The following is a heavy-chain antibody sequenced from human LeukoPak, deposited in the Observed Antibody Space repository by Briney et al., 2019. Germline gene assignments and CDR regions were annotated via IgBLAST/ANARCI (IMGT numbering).Heavy chain of an antibody. Sequence: GGSLRLSCAASGFTFSSYWMSWVRQAPGKGLEWVANIKQDGSEKYYVDSVKGRFTISRDNAKNSLYLQMNSLRAEDTAVYYCARELIMTTVTINYYYYMDVWGKGTTVTVTS. D-gene: IGHD4-17*01. J-gene: IGHJ6*03. CDR1: GFTFSSYW. CDR2: IKQDGSEK. CDR3: ARELIMTTVTINYYYYMDV. V-gene: IGHV3-7*01.